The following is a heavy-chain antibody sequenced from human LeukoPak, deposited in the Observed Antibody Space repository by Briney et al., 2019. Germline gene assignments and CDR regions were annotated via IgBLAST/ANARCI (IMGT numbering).Heavy chain of an antibody. CDR3: ARHKVAETMFRGINSHWFFDI. V-gene: IGHV4-59*08. Sequence: SETLSLTCTVSGDSIGTFHWSWIRQPPGEGLEWIAQVQHSGRATVSDSLNRRVTISVDTSKNQFSLKMTSVTAADTAVYYCARHKVAETMFRGINSHWFFDIWGRGTLVTVSS. CDR1: GDSIGTFH. J-gene: IGHJ2*01. D-gene: IGHD3-10*01. CDR2: VQHSGRA.